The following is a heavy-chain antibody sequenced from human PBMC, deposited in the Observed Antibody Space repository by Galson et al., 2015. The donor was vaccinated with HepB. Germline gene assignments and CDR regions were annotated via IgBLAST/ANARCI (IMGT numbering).Heavy chain of an antibody. Sequence: SVKVSCKASGYTFTSYYMHWVRQAPGQGLEWMGIINPSGGSTSYAQKFQGRVTMTRDTSTSTVYMELSSLRSEDTAVYYCARRQGAVAGLDAFDIWGQGTMVTVSS. CDR1: GYTFTSYY. D-gene: IGHD6-19*01. J-gene: IGHJ3*02. CDR3: ARRQGAVAGLDAFDI. CDR2: INPSGGST. V-gene: IGHV1-46*01.